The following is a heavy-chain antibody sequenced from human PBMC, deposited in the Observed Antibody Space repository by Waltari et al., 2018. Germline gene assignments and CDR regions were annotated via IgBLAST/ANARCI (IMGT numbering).Heavy chain of an antibody. CDR2: IIPVLGRA. J-gene: IGHJ4*02. CDR3: ATDKIDTPMTRYLDS. Sequence: QVHLVQSGAEVPKPGSSVKVSCKASGGSFHSRAVSWVRQAPGQGLEWMGRIIPVLGRAEYSQKFQGRVTITAGRSTGTSYMELRSLRSEDTAVYYCATDKIDTPMTRYLDSWGQGSLVTVSS. CDR1: GGSFHSRA. V-gene: IGHV1-69*02.